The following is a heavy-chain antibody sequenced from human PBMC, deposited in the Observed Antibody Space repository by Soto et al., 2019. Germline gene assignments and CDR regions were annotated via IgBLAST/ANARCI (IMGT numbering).Heavy chain of an antibody. D-gene: IGHD3-22*01. J-gene: IGHJ3*02. Sequence: QVQLVESGGGVVQPGRSLRLSCAASGFTFSSYGMHWVRQAPGKGLEWVAVISYDGSNKYYADSVKGRFTISRDNSKNTLYLQMDSLRAEDTAEYYSPKAEDYYDYSGVTIGGTDAFDIWGQGTMVTVSS. V-gene: IGHV3-30*18. CDR1: GFTFSSYG. CDR2: ISYDGSNK. CDR3: PKAEDYYDYSGVTIGGTDAFDI.